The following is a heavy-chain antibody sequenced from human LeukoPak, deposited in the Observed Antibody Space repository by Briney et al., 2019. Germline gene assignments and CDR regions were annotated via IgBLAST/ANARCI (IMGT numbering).Heavy chain of an antibody. V-gene: IGHV1-46*01. J-gene: IGHJ4*02. CDR2: INPSGGST. Sequence: ASVKVSCKASGYTFTSYYIHWVRQAPGQGLEWMGLINPSGGSTSYSQKFQGRVTMTRDTSTSTVYMELSSLRSDDTAVYYCARHLWSQYYFDFWGQGTLVTVSS. D-gene: IGHD3-10*01. CDR1: GYTFTSYY. CDR3: ARHLWSQYYFDF.